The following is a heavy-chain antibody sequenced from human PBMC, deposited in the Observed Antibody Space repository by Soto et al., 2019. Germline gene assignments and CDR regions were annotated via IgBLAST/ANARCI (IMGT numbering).Heavy chain of an antibody. CDR3: AADVASYCSSTSCYFGMDV. V-gene: IGHV1-58*01. CDR1: GFTFTSSA. Sequence: QMQLVQSGPEVKKPGTSVKVSCKASGFTFTSSAVQWVRQARGQRLEWIGWFVVGSGNTNYAQKFQERVTITRDMSTSTAYMELSSLRSEDTAVYYCAADVASYCSSTSCYFGMDVWGQGTTVTVSS. J-gene: IGHJ6*02. CDR2: FVVGSGNT. D-gene: IGHD2-2*01.